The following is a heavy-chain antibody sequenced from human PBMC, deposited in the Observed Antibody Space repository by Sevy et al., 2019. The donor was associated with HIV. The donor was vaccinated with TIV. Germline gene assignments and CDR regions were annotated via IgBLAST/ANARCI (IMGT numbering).Heavy chain of an antibody. CDR3: VRDGWNY. CDR2: MTSSGSYI. D-gene: IGHD2-15*01. J-gene: IGHJ4*02. Sequence: GGSLRLSCAASGFTFSTSTMNWVRQAPGKGLEWVSLMTSSGSYIIYADSVKGRFIISRDNAKNSVFLQMNSLRVEDTAVYYCVRDGWNYWGQGTLVTVSS. CDR1: GFTFSTST. V-gene: IGHV3-21*01.